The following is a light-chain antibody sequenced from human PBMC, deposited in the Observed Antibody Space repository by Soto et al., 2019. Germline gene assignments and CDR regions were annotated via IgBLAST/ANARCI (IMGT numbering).Light chain of an antibody. Sequence: QSALTQPASVSGSPGRSLTISCTGTTSDVGGYNFVSWYQQHPGKAPKLMIYDVSNRPSGVSDRFSGSKSGNTASLTISGLQAEDEADYYCNSYTSSSTLYVFGTGTKLTVL. CDR2: DVS. CDR3: NSYTSSSTLYV. V-gene: IGLV2-14*01. J-gene: IGLJ1*01. CDR1: TSDVGGYNF.